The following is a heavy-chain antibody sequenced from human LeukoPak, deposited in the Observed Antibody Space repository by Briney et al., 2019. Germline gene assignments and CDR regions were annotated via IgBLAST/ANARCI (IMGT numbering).Heavy chain of an antibody. CDR1: GFTFTYAY. D-gene: IGHD3-10*01. Sequence: GGSLRLSCAASGFTFTYAYMSWVRQAPGRGLEWVGRIKSKTDGGTTDYAAPVKGRFTISRDDSNKTLHLQMNSLKTEDTGVYYCTTDAPYYGSGSYFSGFQHWGQGTLVTVSS. CDR3: TTDAPYYGSGSYFSGFQH. CDR2: IKSKTDGGTT. J-gene: IGHJ1*01. V-gene: IGHV3-15*01.